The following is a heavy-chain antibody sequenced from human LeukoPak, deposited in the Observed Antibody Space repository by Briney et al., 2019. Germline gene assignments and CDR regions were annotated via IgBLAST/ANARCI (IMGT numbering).Heavy chain of an antibody. CDR3: TKAASGNWNDVSDY. J-gene: IGHJ4*02. V-gene: IGHV3-23*01. Sequence: GGSLRLSCAASGFTFSTYAMSWVRQAPGKGLEWVSAISGRGVSTSYADSVRGRFTISRDNSKNTLYLQMNSLRAEDTAVYYCTKAASGNWNDVSDYWGQGTLVTVSS. D-gene: IGHD1-20*01. CDR2: ISGRGVST. CDR1: GFTFSTYA.